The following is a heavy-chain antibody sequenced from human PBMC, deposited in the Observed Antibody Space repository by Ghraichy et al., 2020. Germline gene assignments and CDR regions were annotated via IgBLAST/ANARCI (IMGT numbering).Heavy chain of an antibody. D-gene: IGHD2-8*01. CDR1: GGSVSSGSYY. Sequence: SETLSLTCTVSGGSVSSGSYYWSWIRQPPGKGLEWIGYIYYSGSTNYNPSLKSRVTISVDTSKNQFSLKLSSVTAADTAVYYCARAPAASGIVLMVYAFGWRGYGMDVWGQGTTVTVSS. CDR3: ARAPAASGIVLMVYAFGWRGYGMDV. J-gene: IGHJ6*02. V-gene: IGHV4-61*01. CDR2: IYYSGST.